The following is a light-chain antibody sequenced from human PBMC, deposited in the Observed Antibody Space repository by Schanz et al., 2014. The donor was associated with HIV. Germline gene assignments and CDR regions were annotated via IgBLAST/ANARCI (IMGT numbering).Light chain of an antibody. V-gene: IGLV1-44*01. Sequence: QSVLTQPPSASGTPGQRVTLSCSGSSSNIGSNTVNWYQQLPGTAPQLLIYSNNQRPSGVPGRLSGSKSGTSASLAISGLQSEDEADYYCAVWDDSLNCVVFGGGTNLTVL. CDR1: SSNIGSNT. J-gene: IGLJ2*01. CDR2: SNN. CDR3: AVWDDSLNCVV.